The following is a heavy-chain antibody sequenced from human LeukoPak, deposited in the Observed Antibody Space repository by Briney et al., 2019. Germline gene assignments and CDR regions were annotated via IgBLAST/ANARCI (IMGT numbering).Heavy chain of an antibody. CDR2: ISGSGGST. CDR1: GFTFSSYA. V-gene: IGHV3-23*01. J-gene: IGHJ3*02. Sequence: GSLRLSCAASGFTFSSYAMSWVRQAPGKGLEWVSAISGSGGSTYYADSVKGRFTISRDNSKNTLYLQMNSLRAEDTAVYYCAKGYDILTGYYTAFDIWGQGTMVTASS. D-gene: IGHD3-9*01. CDR3: AKGYDILTGYYTAFDI.